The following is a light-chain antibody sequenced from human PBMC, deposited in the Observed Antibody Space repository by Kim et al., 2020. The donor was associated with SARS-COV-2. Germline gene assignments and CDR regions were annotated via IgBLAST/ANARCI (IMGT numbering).Light chain of an antibody. V-gene: IGLV3-1*01. CDR3: QAWDSSTGM. J-gene: IGLJ3*02. CDR2: QDS. CDR1: KVGDKY. Sequence: SYELTQPPSVSVSPGQTASITCSGDKVGDKYACWYQQKPGQSPVLVIYQDSKRPSGIPERFSGSNSGNTATLTISGTQAMDEADYYCQAWDSSTGMFGGGTKLTV.